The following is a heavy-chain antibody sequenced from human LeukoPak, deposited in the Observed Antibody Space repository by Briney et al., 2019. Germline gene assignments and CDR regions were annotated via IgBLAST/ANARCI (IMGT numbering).Heavy chain of an antibody. CDR3: ARDGDIAVAGTV. CDR2: ISAYNGNT. D-gene: IGHD6-19*01. J-gene: IGHJ4*02. CDR1: GYTFTSYD. V-gene: IGHV1-18*01. Sequence: ASVKVSCKASGYTFTSYDINWVRQAPGQGLEWMGWISAYNGNTNYAQKLQGRVTMTTDTSTSTAYMELRSLRSDDTAVYYCARDGDIAVAGTVWGQGTLVTVSS.